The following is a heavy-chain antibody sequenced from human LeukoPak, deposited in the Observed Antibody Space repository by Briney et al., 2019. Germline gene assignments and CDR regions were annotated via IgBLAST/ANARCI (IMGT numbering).Heavy chain of an antibody. CDR1: GFTFSSYW. D-gene: IGHD6-19*01. J-gene: IGHJ5*02. Sequence: GGSLRLSCAASGFTFSSYWMSWVRQAPGKGLEWVANIKQDGSEKYYVDSVKGRFTISRDNAKNSLYLQMTSLRAEDTAVYYCARDGGGWLDYNWFDPWGQGTLVTVSS. V-gene: IGHV3-7*01. CDR3: ARDGGGWLDYNWFDP. CDR2: IKQDGSEK.